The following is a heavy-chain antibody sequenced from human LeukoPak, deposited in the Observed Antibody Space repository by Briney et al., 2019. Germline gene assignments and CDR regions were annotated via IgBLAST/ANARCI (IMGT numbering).Heavy chain of an antibody. CDR3: ATRGADCWSGFDY. D-gene: IGHD3-3*01. V-gene: IGHV1-24*01. CDR1: GKTLRELP. CDR2: FDPENAEI. Sequence: ASVKVSCRLSGKTLRELPTQCVPQAGGKGLEWMAGFDPENAEIVYAQKFQGRVTMTEDTSTNTAYMELTSLTSDDTALYYFATRGADCWSGFDYWGQGTQVTVSS. J-gene: IGHJ4*02.